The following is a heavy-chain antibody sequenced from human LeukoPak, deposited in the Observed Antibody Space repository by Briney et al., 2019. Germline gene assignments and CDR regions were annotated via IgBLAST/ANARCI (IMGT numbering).Heavy chain of an antibody. CDR3: ATGRFGELLADY. D-gene: IGHD3-10*01. CDR1: GYTFTSYN. CDR2: INPSGGST. J-gene: IGHJ4*02. V-gene: IGHV1-46*01. Sequence: ASVKVSCKASGYTFTSYNMHWVRQAPGQGLEWMGIINPSGGSTSYAQKFQGRVTMTRDTSTSTVYMELSSLRSEDTAVYYCATGRFGELLADYWGQGTLVTVSS.